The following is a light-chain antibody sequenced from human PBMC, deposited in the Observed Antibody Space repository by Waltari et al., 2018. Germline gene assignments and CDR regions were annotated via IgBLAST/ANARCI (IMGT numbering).Light chain of an antibody. Sequence: DIQMTQSPSSVSASVGDRVTITCRASRDISSWLAWYPQKPGTAPKLLIYAVSSLQSGVPARFSGSGSGTYFTLASSSPQPEEFAIYCCQQGHGRPLTVGGGTKVEIK. CDR3: QQGHGRPLT. CDR2: AVS. J-gene: IGKJ4*01. CDR1: RDISSW. V-gene: IGKV1-12*01.